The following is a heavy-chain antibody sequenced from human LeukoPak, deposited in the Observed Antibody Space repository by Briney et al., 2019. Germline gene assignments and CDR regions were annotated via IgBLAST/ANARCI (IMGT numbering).Heavy chain of an antibody. CDR1: GFTFSTYV. J-gene: IGHJ4*02. CDR3: AKGGSGSYYDRIDF. V-gene: IGHV3-23*01. Sequence: PGGSLRLSCAASGFTFSTYVMTWVRQAPGKGLEWVSTISVGGETTFYADSVKGRFTISRDNSKHTLYLQMNSLRVEDTALYYCAKGGSGSYYDRIDFWGQGTPVTVSS. CDR2: ISVGGETT. D-gene: IGHD1-26*01.